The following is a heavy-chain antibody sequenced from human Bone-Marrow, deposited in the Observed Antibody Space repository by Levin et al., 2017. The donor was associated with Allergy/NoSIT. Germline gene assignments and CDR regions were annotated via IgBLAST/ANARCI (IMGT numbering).Heavy chain of an antibody. CDR3: ARGSPVAGIDY. CDR1: GFTFSSYG. Sequence: GESLKISCAASGFTFSSYGMHWVRQAPGKGLEWVAVIWYDGSNKYYADSVKGRFTISRDNSKNTLYLQMNSLRAEDTAVYYCARGSPVAGIDYWGQGTLVTVSS. D-gene: IGHD6-19*01. CDR2: IWYDGSNK. J-gene: IGHJ4*02. V-gene: IGHV3-33*01.